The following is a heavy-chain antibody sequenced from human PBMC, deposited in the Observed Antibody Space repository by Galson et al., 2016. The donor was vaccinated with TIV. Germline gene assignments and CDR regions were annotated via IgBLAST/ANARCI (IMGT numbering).Heavy chain of an antibody. D-gene: IGHD2-2*01. J-gene: IGHJ4*02. CDR2: IKQDGSEK. Sequence: SLRPSCAASGFTFSSYWMSWVRQAPGKGLEWVANIKQDGSEKYSLDSVKGRFTISRDNAKNSLYLQMNSLRAEDTAVYYCARDRGFLPAGSSYWGQGTLVTVSS. V-gene: IGHV3-7*04. CDR1: GFTFSSYW. CDR3: ARDRGFLPAGSSY.